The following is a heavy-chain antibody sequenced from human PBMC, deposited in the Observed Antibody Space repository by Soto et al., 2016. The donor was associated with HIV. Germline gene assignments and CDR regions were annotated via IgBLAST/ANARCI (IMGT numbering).Heavy chain of an antibody. CDR2: IRYDGRNK. CDR3: AREEVWSGYFNAYYYYYMDV. D-gene: IGHD3-3*01. V-gene: IGHV3-33*01. CDR1: GFTFSSYG. J-gene: IGHJ6*03. Sequence: VQLVESGGGVVQPGRSLRLSCVASGFTFSSYGMHWVRQAPGKGLEWVAVIRYDGRNKYYADSVKGRFTISRDNSKNTLYVQMNSLRVEDTAVYYCAREEVWSGYFNAYYYYYMDVWGKGPRSPSP.